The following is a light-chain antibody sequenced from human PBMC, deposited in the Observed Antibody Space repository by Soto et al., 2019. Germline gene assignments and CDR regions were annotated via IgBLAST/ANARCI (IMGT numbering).Light chain of an antibody. CDR2: DVS. Sequence: EIMMTQSPCTLSVSPGERATLSCWAGQGVTTNFAWYQQKSGQSPRLLSYDVSIRPTGVPARFSGTGSETDFTLTISGLQSEDSAVYFCQQYNNCPFSFGQGTRLEIK. V-gene: IGKV3-15*01. CDR3: QQYNNCPFS. CDR1: QGVTTN. J-gene: IGKJ5*01.